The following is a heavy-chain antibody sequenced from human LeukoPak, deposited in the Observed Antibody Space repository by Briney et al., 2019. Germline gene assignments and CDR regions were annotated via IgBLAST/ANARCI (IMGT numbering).Heavy chain of an antibody. CDR3: AKGITVTTATSFDY. V-gene: IGHV3-30*02. CDR1: GFTFSSYG. CDR2: IRYDGSNK. Sequence: PGGSLRLSCAASGFTFSSYGMHWVRQAPGKGLEWVAFIRYDGSNKYYADSVKGRFTISRDNSKNTLYLQMNSLRAEDTAVYYCAKGITVTTATSFDYWGQGTLVTVSS. D-gene: IGHD4-17*01. J-gene: IGHJ4*02.